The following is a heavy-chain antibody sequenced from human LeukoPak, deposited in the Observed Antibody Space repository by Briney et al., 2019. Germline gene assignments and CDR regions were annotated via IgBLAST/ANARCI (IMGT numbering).Heavy chain of an antibody. CDR1: GASVGSAGYY. CDR3: ARTQSQSGSYRYYFGY. D-gene: IGHD1-26*01. CDR2: IYYISKT. J-gene: IGHJ4*02. Sequence: SETLSLTCTVSGASVGSAGYYWSWIRQPPGGGLGCIGYIYYISKTNYNPSLKGRVTMSVDPSKKQFSLKLNSVTAADTAVYYCARTQSQSGSYRYYFGYWGQRTLVTVSS. V-gene: IGHV4-61*08.